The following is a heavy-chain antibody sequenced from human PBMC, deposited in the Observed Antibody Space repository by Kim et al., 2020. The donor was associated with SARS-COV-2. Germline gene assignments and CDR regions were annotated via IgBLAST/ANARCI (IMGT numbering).Heavy chain of an antibody. CDR2: IIPIFGTA. CDR3: ARGNYDILTGYYPRAHNYYGMDV. Sequence: SVKVSCKASGGTFSSYAISWVRQAPGQGLEWMGGIIPIFGTANYAQKFQGRVTITADESTSTAYMELSSLRSEDTAVYYCARGNYDILTGYYPRAHNYYGMDVWGQGTTVTVSS. CDR1: GGTFSSYA. J-gene: IGHJ6*02. D-gene: IGHD3-9*01. V-gene: IGHV1-69*13.